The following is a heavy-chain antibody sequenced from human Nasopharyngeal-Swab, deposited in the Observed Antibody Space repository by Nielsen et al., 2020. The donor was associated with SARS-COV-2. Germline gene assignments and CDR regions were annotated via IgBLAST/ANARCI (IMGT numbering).Heavy chain of an antibody. D-gene: IGHD3-10*01. CDR3: AKVSAFGVYFDY. CDR2: IKLDGSAR. V-gene: IGHV3-7*01. CDR1: GLTFSSYW. Sequence: GESLKISCAASGLTFSSYWMSWVRQAPGKGLEWVANIKLDGSARYYVDSVKGRFTISRDNSKNSLYLQMNNLRVEDTAVYYCAKVSAFGVYFDYWGQGTLVTVSS. J-gene: IGHJ4*02.